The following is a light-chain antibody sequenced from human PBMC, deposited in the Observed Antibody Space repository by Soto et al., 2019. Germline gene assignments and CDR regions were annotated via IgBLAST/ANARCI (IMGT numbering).Light chain of an antibody. J-gene: IGLJ1*01. V-gene: IGLV1-40*01. CDR2: GNS. CDR3: QSYDSSMSAYV. Sequence: QSVLAQPPSVPGAPGQKVTISCTGSSSNIGAGYDLHWYQQLPGTAPKLLLYGNSNRPSGVPDRFSGSKSGTSASLAITGLQAEDEADYYCQSYDSSMSAYVFGAGTKVNVL. CDR1: SSNIGAGYD.